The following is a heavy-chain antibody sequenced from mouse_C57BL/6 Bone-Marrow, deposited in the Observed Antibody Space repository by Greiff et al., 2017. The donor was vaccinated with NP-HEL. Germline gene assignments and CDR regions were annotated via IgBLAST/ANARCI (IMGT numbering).Heavy chain of an antibody. CDR2: IYPGNSDT. J-gene: IGHJ3*01. D-gene: IGHD2-3*01. V-gene: IGHV1-5*01. CDR3: ASLYDGYWAWFAY. Sequence: VQLQQSGTVLARPGASVKMSCKTSGYTFTSYWMHWVKQRPGQGLEWIGAIYPGNSDTSYNQKFKGKAKLTAVTSASTAYMELSSLTSEDSAVYFCASLYDGYWAWFAYWGQGTLVTVSA. CDR1: GYTFTSYW.